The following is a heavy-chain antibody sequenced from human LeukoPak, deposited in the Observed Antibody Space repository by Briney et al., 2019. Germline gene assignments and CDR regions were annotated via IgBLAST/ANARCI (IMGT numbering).Heavy chain of an antibody. Sequence: GESLKISCKSSGYSFTNHWIGWVRQMPGKGLEWMGVIYPGDSHTRYSPSFQGQVTISADKSISTAYLQWSSLKASDTAMYYCARRDYLCSGSYYGNFDYWGQGTLVTVSS. CDR2: IYPGDSHT. V-gene: IGHV5-51*01. D-gene: IGHD3-10*02. CDR3: ARRDYLCSGSYYGNFDY. J-gene: IGHJ4*02. CDR1: GYSFTNHW.